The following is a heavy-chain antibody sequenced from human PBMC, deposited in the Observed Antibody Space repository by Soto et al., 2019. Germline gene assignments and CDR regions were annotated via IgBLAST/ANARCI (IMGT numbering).Heavy chain of an antibody. J-gene: IGHJ3*02. CDR1: GGSIISGGYS. V-gene: IGHV4-30-2*01. CDR3: VRRSPEDAFDI. Sequence: SQTLSLTCAVSGGSIISGGYSWSLIRQPPGKGLQWIGHIYEGGNTYYTPSLESRVAISTDKSKRQFSLRLRSVTAADTAVYYCVRRSPEDAFDIWGQGTMVTVSS. CDR2: IYEGGNT.